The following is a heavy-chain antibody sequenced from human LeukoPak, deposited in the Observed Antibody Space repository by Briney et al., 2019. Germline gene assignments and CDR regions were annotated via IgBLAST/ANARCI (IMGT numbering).Heavy chain of an antibody. CDR3: ARARLQWEVRYPRFDS. D-gene: IGHD1-26*01. Sequence: GGSLRLSCSASGFPFSTYAMHWVRQAPGKGLEWVAVISYDGSYKDYGDPVKGRFTLSRDNSKSTVFLEMSSLRAEDTAVYHCARARLQWEVRYPRFDSWGQGTLVTVSS. V-gene: IGHV3-30*03. CDR2: ISYDGSYK. CDR1: GFPFSTYA. J-gene: IGHJ4*02.